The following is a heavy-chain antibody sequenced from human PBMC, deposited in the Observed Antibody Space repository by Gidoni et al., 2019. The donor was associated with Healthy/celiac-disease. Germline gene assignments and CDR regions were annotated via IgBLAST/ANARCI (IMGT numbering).Heavy chain of an antibody. Sequence: EVQLVESGGGLIQPGGSLRLYCAASGFTGSSNYMSWVRQSPGKGLEWVSVIYSGGSTYYADSVKGRFTISRDNSKNTLYLQMNSLRAEDTAVYYCARGLEPYYHYYMDVWGKGTTVTVSS. D-gene: IGHD1-1*01. CDR2: IYSGGST. CDR1: GFTGSSNY. J-gene: IGHJ6*03. V-gene: IGHV3-53*01. CDR3: ARGLEPYYHYYMDV.